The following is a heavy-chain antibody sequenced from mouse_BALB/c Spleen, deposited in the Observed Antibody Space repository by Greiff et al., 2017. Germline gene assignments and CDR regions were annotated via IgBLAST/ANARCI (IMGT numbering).Heavy chain of an antibody. V-gene: IGHV4-1*02. CDR3: ARGDGNYGHYYAMDY. CDR1: GFDFSRYW. D-gene: IGHD2-1*01. J-gene: IGHJ4*01. Sequence: EVKLMESGGGLVQPGGSLKLSCAASGFDFSRYWMSWVRQAPGKGLEWIGEINPDSSTINYTPSLKDKFIISRDNAKNTLYLQMSKVRSEDTALYYCARGDGNYGHYYAMDYWGQGTSVTVSS. CDR2: INPDSSTI.